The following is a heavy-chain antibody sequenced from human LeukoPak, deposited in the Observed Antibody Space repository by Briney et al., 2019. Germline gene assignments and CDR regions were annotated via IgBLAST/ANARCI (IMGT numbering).Heavy chain of an antibody. CDR3: ATVLEGEAVPGAYYYYYMDV. CDR1: GLTFGDYA. D-gene: IGHD6-19*01. V-gene: IGHV3-43*02. CDR2: ISGDGSST. Sequence: PGGSLRLSCAASGLTFGDYAMHWVRQAPGKGLEWVSLISGDGSSTYYADSVKGRFTISRDNSKNSLYLQMNSLRTEDTALYYFATVLEGEAVPGAYYYYYMDVWGKGTTVTVSS. J-gene: IGHJ6*03.